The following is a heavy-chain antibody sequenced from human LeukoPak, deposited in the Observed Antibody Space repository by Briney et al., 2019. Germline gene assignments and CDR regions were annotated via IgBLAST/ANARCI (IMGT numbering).Heavy chain of an antibody. D-gene: IGHD6-19*01. CDR1: GGSISSSNW. V-gene: IGHV4-4*02. CDR3: ARGPGEGSSSLYSSGWPDFDY. J-gene: IGHJ4*02. CDR2: IYHSGST. Sequence: KSSETLSLTCAVSGGSISSSNWWSWVRQPPGKGLEWIGEIYHSGSTNYNPSLKSRVTISVDKSKNQFSLKLSSVTAADTAVYYCARGPGEGSSSLYSSGWPDFDYWGQGTLVTVSS.